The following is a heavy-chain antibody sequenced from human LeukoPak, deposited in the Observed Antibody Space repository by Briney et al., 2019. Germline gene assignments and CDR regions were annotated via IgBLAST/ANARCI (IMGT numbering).Heavy chain of an antibody. CDR2: IYSGGST. CDR1: GFTFSSYA. V-gene: IGHV3-53*04. Sequence: GGSLRLSCAASGFTFSSYAMSWVRQAPGKGLEWVSVIYSGGSTYYADSVKGRFTISRHNSKNTLYLQMNSLRAEDTAVYYCARVSPLFDYWGQGTLVTVSS. CDR3: ARVSPLFDY. J-gene: IGHJ4*02.